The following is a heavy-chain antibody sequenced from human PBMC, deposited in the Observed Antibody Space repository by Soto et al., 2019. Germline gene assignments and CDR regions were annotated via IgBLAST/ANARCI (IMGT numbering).Heavy chain of an antibody. CDR1: GYTFTSYG. CDR2: ISAYNGNT. CDR3: ARDTGIDYGSGSYWDY. V-gene: IGHV1-18*01. D-gene: IGHD3-10*01. J-gene: IGHJ4*02. Sequence: ASVKVSCKASGYTFTSYGISWVRQAPGQGLEWMGWISAYNGNTNYAQKLQGRVTMTTDTSTSTAYMELRSLRSDDTAVYYFARDTGIDYGSGSYWDYWGQGTLVTVSS.